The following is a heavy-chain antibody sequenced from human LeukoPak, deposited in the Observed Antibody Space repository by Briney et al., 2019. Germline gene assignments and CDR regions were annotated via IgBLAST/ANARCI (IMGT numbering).Heavy chain of an antibody. CDR2: ITSSGTYT. J-gene: IGHJ6*03. Sequence: PGGSLRLSCAASGFTVSSNYMSWVRQAPGKAMEWVSSITSSGTYTFYAGSVKGRFTISRDNAKNSLYLQMDSLGPEDTAVYYCARDPYSGNYGTYYYYYMDVWGKGTTVTISS. V-gene: IGHV3-21*01. D-gene: IGHD1-26*01. CDR3: ARDPYSGNYGTYYYYYMDV. CDR1: GFTVSSNY.